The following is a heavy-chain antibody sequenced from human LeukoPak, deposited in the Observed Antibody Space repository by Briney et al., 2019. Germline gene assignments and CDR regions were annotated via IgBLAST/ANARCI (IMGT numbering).Heavy chain of an antibody. Sequence: ASVKVSCKASGYTFASYDINWVRQATGQGLEWMGWMNPNSGNTGYAQKFQGRVTMTRNTSISTAYMELSSLRSEDTAVYYCAVDTASQGAFDIWGQGTMVTVSS. CDR3: AVDTASQGAFDI. CDR1: GYTFASYD. J-gene: IGHJ3*02. D-gene: IGHD5-18*01. CDR2: MNPNSGNT. V-gene: IGHV1-8*01.